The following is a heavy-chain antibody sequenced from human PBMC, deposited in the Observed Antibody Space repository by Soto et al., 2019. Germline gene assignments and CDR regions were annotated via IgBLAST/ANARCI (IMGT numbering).Heavy chain of an antibody. D-gene: IGHD1-26*01. J-gene: IGHJ5*01. CDR1: GGSISGYY. V-gene: IGHV4-59*01. Sequence: SETLSLSCTVSGGSISGYYWTWIRQPPGKGLGWIGYIYYSGSTNYNPSLQSRVTMSVDTYQKQSSLKLRSVTAPETAVYYTASXFIGADSWGHALPVTV. CDR3: ASXFIGADS. CDR2: IYYSGST.